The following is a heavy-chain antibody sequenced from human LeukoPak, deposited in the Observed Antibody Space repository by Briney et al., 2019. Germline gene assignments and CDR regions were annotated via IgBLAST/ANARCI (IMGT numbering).Heavy chain of an antibody. Sequence: PGGSLRLSCAASGFTFSSYSMNWVRQAPGKGLEWVSYISSSSSTIYYADSVKGRFTISRDNAKNSLYLQMNSLRAEDTAVYYCARAPRHFDWFRIRFLDYWGQGTLVTVSS. CDR1: GFTFSSYS. CDR2: ISSSSSTI. V-gene: IGHV3-48*01. CDR3: ARAPRHFDWFRIRFLDY. J-gene: IGHJ4*02. D-gene: IGHD3-9*01.